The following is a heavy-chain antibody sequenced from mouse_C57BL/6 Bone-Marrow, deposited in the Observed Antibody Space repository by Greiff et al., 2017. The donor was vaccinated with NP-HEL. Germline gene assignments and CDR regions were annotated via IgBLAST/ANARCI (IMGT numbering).Heavy chain of an antibody. CDR2: IWRGGST. Sequence: QVQLKESGPGLVQPSQSLSITCTVSGFSLTSYGVHWVRQSPGKGLEWLGVIWRGGSTDYNAAFMSRLRITKDNSKSQVFFKMNSLQAYDTAIYYCAKKGGSKDWYFDVWGTGTTVTVSS. CDR1: GFSLTSYG. J-gene: IGHJ1*03. D-gene: IGHD1-3*01. V-gene: IGHV2-5*01. CDR3: AKKGGSKDWYFDV.